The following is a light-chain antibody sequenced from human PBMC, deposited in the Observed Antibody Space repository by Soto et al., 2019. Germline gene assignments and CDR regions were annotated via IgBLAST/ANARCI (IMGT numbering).Light chain of an antibody. V-gene: IGLV2-14*01. CDR1: SSDVGGYQY. CDR2: EVA. J-gene: IGLJ3*02. CDR3: SSYTSRSTWV. Sequence: QSALTQPASVSGSPGQSITISCTGTSSDVGGYQYVSWYQHHPGKVPKLIIYEVANRPSGVSNRFSGSKSGNTASLTISRPQADDEDDYYCSSYTSRSTWVFGGGTKLTVL.